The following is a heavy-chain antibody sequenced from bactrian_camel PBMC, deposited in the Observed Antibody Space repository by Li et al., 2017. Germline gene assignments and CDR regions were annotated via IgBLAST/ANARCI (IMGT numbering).Heavy chain of an antibody. CDR1: GDHRMV. Sequence: HVQLVESGGELVQPGGSLRLSCVVSGDHRMVAWFRQAPGTTREGVAGLGDDGSTSYAEFAEGRFTISRDNAKNTLYLQLNSLETEDTGLYYCAQVRLSWTQTYNYWGQGTQVTVS. J-gene: IGHJ4*01. D-gene: IGHD1*01. V-gene: IGHV3S53*01. CDR3: AQVRLSWTQTYNY. CDR2: LGDDGST.